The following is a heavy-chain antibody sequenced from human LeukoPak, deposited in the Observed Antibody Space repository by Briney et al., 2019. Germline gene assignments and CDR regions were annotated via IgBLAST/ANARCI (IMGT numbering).Heavy chain of an antibody. CDR1: GFTFDDCA. CDR2: ISYDGSNK. CDR3: ARVPVVAATQGDY. V-gene: IGHV3-30*19. D-gene: IGHD2-15*01. J-gene: IGHJ4*02. Sequence: GRSLRLSCAASGFTFDDCAMLWVRQAPGKGLEWVAVISYDGSNKYYADSVKGRFTISRDNSKNTLYLQMNSLRAEDTAVYYCARVPVVAATQGDYWGQGTLVTVSS.